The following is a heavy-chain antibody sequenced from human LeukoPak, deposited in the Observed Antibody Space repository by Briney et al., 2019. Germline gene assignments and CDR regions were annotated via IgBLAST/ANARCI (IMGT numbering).Heavy chain of an antibody. CDR2: IRFDGSNT. CDR3: AKDPNGDYVGAFDS. J-gene: IGHJ3*02. CDR1: GFSFSSYG. D-gene: IGHD4-17*01. V-gene: IGHV3-30*02. Sequence: GGSLRLSCAASGFSFSSYGTHWVRQAPGKGLEWVAFIRFDGSNTYYADSVKGRFTISRDNSKNTLYLQMNSLRVEDTAVYYCAKDPNGDYVGAFDSWGQGTMVTVSS.